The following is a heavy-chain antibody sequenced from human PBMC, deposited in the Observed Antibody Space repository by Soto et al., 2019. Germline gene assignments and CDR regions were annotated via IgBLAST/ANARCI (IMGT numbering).Heavy chain of an antibody. CDR2: INAGNGNT. D-gene: IGHD4-17*01. CDR1: GYTFTSYA. Sequence: ASVKVSCKASGYTFTSYAMLWVRQSPGQRLEWMGWINAGNGNTKYAQKLQGRVTMTTDTSTSTAYMELRSLRSDDTAVYYCARGQRSTVTSPNDYWGQGTLVTVS. J-gene: IGHJ4*02. V-gene: IGHV1-3*01. CDR3: ARGQRSTVTSPNDY.